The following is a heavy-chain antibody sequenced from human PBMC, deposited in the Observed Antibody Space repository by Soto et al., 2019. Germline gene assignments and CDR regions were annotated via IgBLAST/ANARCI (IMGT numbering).Heavy chain of an antibody. CDR3: ARQRYYDILTGYYAYSYYGMDV. Sequence: SETLSLTCAVYGGSFSGYYWSWIRQPPGKGLEWIGEINHSGSTNYNPSLKSRVTISVDTSKNQFSLKLSSVTAADTAVYYCARQRYYDILTGYYAYSYYGMDVWGQGTTVTVAS. CDR2: INHSGST. D-gene: IGHD3-9*01. V-gene: IGHV4-34*01. CDR1: GGSFSGYY. J-gene: IGHJ6*02.